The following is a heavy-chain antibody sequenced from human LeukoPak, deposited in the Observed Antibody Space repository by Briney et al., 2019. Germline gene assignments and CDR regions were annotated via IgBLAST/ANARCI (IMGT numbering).Heavy chain of an antibody. CDR3: ARNPITIFGVVPTPFDY. J-gene: IGHJ4*02. V-gene: IGHV3-33*08. CDR1: GFTSSSYA. Sequence: GGSLRLSCAASGFTSSSYAMNWIRQAPGKGLEWVAFIRYDRRNQYYADSVKGRFTISRDNAKNSLYLQMNSLRAEDTAVYYCARNPITIFGVVPTPFDYWGQGTLVTVSS. CDR2: IRYDRRNQ. D-gene: IGHD3-3*01.